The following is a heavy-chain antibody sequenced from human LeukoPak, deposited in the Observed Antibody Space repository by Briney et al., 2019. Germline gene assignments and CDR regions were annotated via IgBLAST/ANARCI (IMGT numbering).Heavy chain of an antibody. CDR2: IKQDGSEK. CDR1: GFTFSSYW. V-gene: IGHV3-7*01. D-gene: IGHD6-19*01. J-gene: IGHJ6*03. Sequence: GGSLRLSCAASGFTFSSYWMSWVRQAPGKGLEWVANIKQDGSEKYYVDSVKGRFTISRDNAKNSLYLQMNSLRAEDTAVYYCASRASSGWYYYYYYMDVWGKGTTVTVS. CDR3: ASRASSGWYYYYYYMDV.